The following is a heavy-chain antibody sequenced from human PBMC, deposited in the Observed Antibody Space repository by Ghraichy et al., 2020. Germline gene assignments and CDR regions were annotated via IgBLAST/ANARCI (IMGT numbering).Heavy chain of an antibody. CDR2: ISISGSI. V-gene: IGHV3-69-1*01. CDR1: GFTVNDYD. J-gene: IGHJ2*01. CDR3: ARRFDL. Sequence: GGSLRLSCAASGFTVNDYDMNWVRQAPGKGLEWVSHISISGSINYADSVKGRFTISRDNAQNSLYLQMNRLRDEDTAVYYCARRFDLCGRGTLVTVAA.